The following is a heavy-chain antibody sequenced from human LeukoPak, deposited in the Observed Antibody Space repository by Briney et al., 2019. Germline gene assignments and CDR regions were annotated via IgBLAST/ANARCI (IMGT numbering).Heavy chain of an antibody. CDR1: GGTFSSYA. CDR2: IIPILGIA. J-gene: IGHJ3*02. Sequence: ASVKVSRKASGGTFSSYAISWVRQAPGQGLEWMGRIIPILGIANYAQKFQGRVTITADKSTSTAYMELSSLRSEDTAVYYCGGVIAAAGSLAFDIWGQGTMVTVSS. V-gene: IGHV1-69*04. CDR3: GGVIAAAGSLAFDI. D-gene: IGHD6-13*01.